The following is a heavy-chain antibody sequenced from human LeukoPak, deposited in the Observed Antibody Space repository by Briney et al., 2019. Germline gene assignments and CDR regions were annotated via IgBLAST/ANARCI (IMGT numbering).Heavy chain of an antibody. Sequence: PGGSLRLSCAASGFTFSTTYMAWVRQAPGKGLEWVSFMYGGDNTFYADSVKGRFTISRDNSKNTLYLQMNSLRAEDTAVYYCARGVLGVIPIDYWGQGTLVTVSS. D-gene: IGHD3-10*01. CDR3: ARGVLGVIPIDY. CDR2: MYGGDNT. CDR1: GFTFSTTY. V-gene: IGHV3-53*01. J-gene: IGHJ4*02.